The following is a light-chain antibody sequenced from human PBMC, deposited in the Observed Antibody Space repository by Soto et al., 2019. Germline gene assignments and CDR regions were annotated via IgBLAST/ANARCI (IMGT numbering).Light chain of an antibody. V-gene: IGKV3-20*01. J-gene: IGKJ2*01. Sequence: IVLTQSPGTPSLSPEERATLSCRASQSVSRSRLAWYQQKPGQAPGLLIYGASTRATGIADRFIGSGSGTVFTLTISRLEPDVFAVYYCQQYGYPPPYRFGRGTKFEIK. CDR3: QQYGYPPPYR. CDR2: GAS. CDR1: QSVSRSR.